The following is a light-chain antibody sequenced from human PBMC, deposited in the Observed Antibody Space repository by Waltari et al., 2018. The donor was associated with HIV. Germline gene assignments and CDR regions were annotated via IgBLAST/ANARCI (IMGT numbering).Light chain of an antibody. CDR3: QVWDSTIDHVL. CDR1: NIERKS. V-gene: IGLV3-21*04. Sequence: SSVLTQPPSVSVAPGKTATITCGGTNIERKSVHWYQQKPGQAPVLVICYDSDRPSGIRERFSGSNSGNTATLTISRVGVGDEADYYCQVWDSTIDHVLFGGGTKLTVL. J-gene: IGLJ2*01. CDR2: YDS.